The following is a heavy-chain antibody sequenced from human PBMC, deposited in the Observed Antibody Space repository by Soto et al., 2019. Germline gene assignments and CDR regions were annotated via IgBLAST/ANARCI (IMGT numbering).Heavy chain of an antibody. CDR3: ARQVLDCSSTSCYGGGKVFWFDP. Sequence: SETLSLTCTVSGGSISSYYGSWIRQPPGKGLEWIGYIYYSGSTNYNPSLKSRVTISVDTSKNQFSLKLSSVTAADTAVYYCARQVLDCSSTSCYGGGKVFWFDPWGREPWSPSPQ. D-gene: IGHD2-2*01. J-gene: IGHJ5*02. CDR1: GGSISSYY. V-gene: IGHV4-59*08. CDR2: IYYSGST.